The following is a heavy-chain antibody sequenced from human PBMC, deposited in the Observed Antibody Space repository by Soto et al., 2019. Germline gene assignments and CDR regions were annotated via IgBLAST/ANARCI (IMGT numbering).Heavy chain of an antibody. CDR1: GFTFSSYA. V-gene: IGHV3-23*01. CDR2: ISGSGGTT. D-gene: IGHD3-22*01. J-gene: IGHJ4*02. CDR3: APSPRNSSDTDS. Sequence: EVQLLESGGGLVQPGGSLRLSCAGSGFTFSSYAMNWVRQAPGKGLEWVSSISGSGGTTYYADSVKGRFTISRANSKNALDLQMNSLKAEDTAVYYCAPSPRNSSDTDSWGQGTLVAVSS.